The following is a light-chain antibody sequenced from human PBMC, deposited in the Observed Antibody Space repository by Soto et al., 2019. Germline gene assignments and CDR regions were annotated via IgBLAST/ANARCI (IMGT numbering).Light chain of an antibody. CDR1: SSNIGSNT. J-gene: IGLJ2*01. CDR2: GND. Sequence: QAVVTQPPSASGTPGQRVTISCSGSSSNIGSNTVNWYQQLPGTAPKLLIHGNDQRPSGVPDRFSGSKSGTSASLAISRLQSEDEADYYCAAWDASLKGVFGGGTKLTVL. V-gene: IGLV1-44*01. CDR3: AAWDASLKGV.